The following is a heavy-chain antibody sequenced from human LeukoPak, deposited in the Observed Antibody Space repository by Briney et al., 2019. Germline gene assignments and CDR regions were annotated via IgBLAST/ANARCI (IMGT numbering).Heavy chain of an antibody. CDR1: GFTVSGDY. CDR3: ARRNTDY. J-gene: IGHJ4*02. V-gene: IGHV3-7*01. Sequence: PGGSLRHSCAASGFTVSGDYMSWVRQAPGKGLEWVANIKQDGSEKYYVDSVKGRFTISRDNAKNSLYLQMNSLRAEDTAVYYCARRNTDYWGQGTLVTVSS. CDR2: IKQDGSEK.